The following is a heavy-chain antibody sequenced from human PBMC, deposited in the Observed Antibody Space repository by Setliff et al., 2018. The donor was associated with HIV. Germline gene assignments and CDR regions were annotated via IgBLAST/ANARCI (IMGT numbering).Heavy chain of an antibody. J-gene: IGHJ3*02. CDR1: GGSISSYS. CDR2: IYYSGST. D-gene: IGHD3-22*01. Sequence: LSLTCAASGGSISSYSWSWIRQPPGKGLEWIGYIYYSGSTNFNPSLESRLAMSVDMSKNHFSLKLRSVTAADTAVYYCARHGHFYDSSSSDAFDIWGHGTMVTVSS. V-gene: IGHV4-59*08. CDR3: ARHGHFYDSSSSDAFDI.